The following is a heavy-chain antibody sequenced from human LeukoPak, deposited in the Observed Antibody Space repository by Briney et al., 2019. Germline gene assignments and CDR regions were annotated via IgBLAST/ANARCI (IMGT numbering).Heavy chain of an antibody. CDR1: GGSISSSSYY. D-gene: IGHD3-10*01. J-gene: IGHJ4*02. CDR3: ARLWFGELTGYYFDY. Sequence: SETLSLTCTVSGGSISSSSYYWAWIRQPPGKGLEWIGSIYYSGITYYNPSLKSRVTISVDTSKNQFSLKLSSVTAADTALYYCARLWFGELTGYYFDYWGQGTLVTVSS. V-gene: IGHV4-39*07. CDR2: IYYSGIT.